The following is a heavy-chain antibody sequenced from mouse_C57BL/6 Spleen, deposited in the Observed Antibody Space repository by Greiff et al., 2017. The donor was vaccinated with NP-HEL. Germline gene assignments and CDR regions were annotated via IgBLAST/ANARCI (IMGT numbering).Heavy chain of an antibody. CDR1: GFTFSDYG. J-gene: IGHJ4*01. V-gene: IGHV5-15*01. Sequence: EVKLQESGGGLVQPGGSLKLSCAASGFTFSDYGMAWVRQAPRKGPEWVAFISNLAYSIYYADTVTGRFTISRENAKNTLYLEMSSLRSEDTAMYYCARHRDGHDAMDYWGQGTSVTVSS. D-gene: IGHD1-2*01. CDR2: ISNLAYSI. CDR3: ARHRDGHDAMDY.